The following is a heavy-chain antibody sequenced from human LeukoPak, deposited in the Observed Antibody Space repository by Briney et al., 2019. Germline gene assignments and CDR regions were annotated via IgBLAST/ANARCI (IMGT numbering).Heavy chain of an antibody. J-gene: IGHJ4*02. CDR3: ARGVGPGGYFDY. CDR2: INHSGST. V-gene: IGHV4-34*01. Sequence: GSLRLSCAASGFTVSSNYMSWVRQPPGKGLEWIGEINHSGSTNYNPSLKSRVTISVDTSKNQFSLKLSSVTAADTAVYYCARGVGPGGYFDYWGQGTLVTVSS. D-gene: IGHD1-26*01. CDR1: GFTVSSNY.